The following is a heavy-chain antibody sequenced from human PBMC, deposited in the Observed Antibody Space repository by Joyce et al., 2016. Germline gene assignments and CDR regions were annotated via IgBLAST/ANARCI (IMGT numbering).Heavy chain of an antibody. CDR2: SDPNDSGT. Sequence: EDHLVQSGAEMKKPGESLRISCMVSGYTFVNYWISWVRPMPGKGLEWMGRSDPNDSGTDYSPSFQGHVTSAADKSISTAYLQWSSLKASNTAIYYCARHRGGGNFVPFDNWGQGTLVTVSS. V-gene: IGHV5-10-1*03. J-gene: IGHJ4*02. CDR3: ARHRGGGNFVPFDN. D-gene: IGHD4-23*01. CDR1: GYTFVNYW.